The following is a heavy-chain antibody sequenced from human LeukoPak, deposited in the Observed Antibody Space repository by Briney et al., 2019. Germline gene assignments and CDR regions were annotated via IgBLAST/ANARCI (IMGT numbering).Heavy chain of an antibody. CDR1: GGSFSGFY. CDR3: ASTYYDSGGFSPFDY. CDR2: INHSGSA. V-gene: IGHV4-34*01. Sequence: PSETLSLTCGVHGGSFSGFYWSWIRLPPGKGPEWIGQINHSGSANYNPSLMSRVTISVDMSKNQFSLNLRSVTAADTGVYYCASTYYDSGGFSPFDYWGQGSLVTVSS. D-gene: IGHD3-22*01. J-gene: IGHJ4*02.